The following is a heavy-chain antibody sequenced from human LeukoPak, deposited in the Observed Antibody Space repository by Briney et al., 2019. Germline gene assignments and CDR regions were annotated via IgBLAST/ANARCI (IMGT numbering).Heavy chain of an antibody. D-gene: IGHD2-2*02. Sequence: GGSLRLSCAASGFTFSSYSMNWVRQAPGKGLEWVSSISNSGSYIYYADSVKGRFTISRDNAKNSLYLQMNSLRAEDTAVYYCARDGSEGCSSTSCYTGNYWGQGTLVTVSS. CDR1: GFTFSSYS. CDR2: ISNSGSYI. J-gene: IGHJ4*02. CDR3: ARDGSEGCSSTSCYTGNY. V-gene: IGHV3-21*01.